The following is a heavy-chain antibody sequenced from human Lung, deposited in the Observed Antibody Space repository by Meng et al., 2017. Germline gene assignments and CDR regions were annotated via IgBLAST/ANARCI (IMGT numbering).Heavy chain of an antibody. CDR3: ARGPTTMAHDFDY. J-gene: IGHJ4*02. CDR1: GVSFSDYY. V-gene: IGHV4-34*01. Sequence: VALPQWGRGRLKPADTLSLPFFVSGVSFSDYYWSWIRQPPGKGLEWIGEINHSGSTNYNPSLESRATISVDTSQNNLSLKLSSVTAADSAVYYCARGPTTMAHDFDYWGQGTLVTVSS. D-gene: IGHD4-11*01. CDR2: INHSGST.